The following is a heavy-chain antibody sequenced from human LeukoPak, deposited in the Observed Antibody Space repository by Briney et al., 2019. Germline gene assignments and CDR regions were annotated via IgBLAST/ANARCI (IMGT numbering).Heavy chain of an antibody. J-gene: IGHJ4*02. CDR3: ARDGRSRGLSHVNFDY. CDR1: GFPFSSYV. D-gene: IGHD3-16*02. Sequence: PGGSLRLSRAPSGFPFSSYVMNWVRPAPRKGLGWVSYISSSGMTKYYAVSVKARFTMSRDNAKNSLYLQLNSLRAEDTAVYYCARDGRSRGLSHVNFDYWGQGILVTVSS. V-gene: IGHV3-48*03. CDR2: ISSSGMTK.